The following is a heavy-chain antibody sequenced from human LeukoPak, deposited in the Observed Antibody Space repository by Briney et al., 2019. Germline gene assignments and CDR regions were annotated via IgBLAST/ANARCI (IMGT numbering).Heavy chain of an antibody. CDR3: ARVLWLVPDY. D-gene: IGHD6-19*01. CDR1: GFTFSEYD. J-gene: IGHJ4*02. Sequence: GGSLRLSCSASGFTFSEYDMNWFRQAPGKGLEWVANIKQDGSEKYYVDSVKGRFTISRDNAKNSLYLQMNSLRAEDTAVYYCARVLWLVPDYWGQGTLVTVSS. V-gene: IGHV3-7*01. CDR2: IKQDGSEK.